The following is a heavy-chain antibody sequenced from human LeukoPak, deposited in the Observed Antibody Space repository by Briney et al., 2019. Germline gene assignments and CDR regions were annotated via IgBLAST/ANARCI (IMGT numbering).Heavy chain of an antibody. CDR1: EYSLSDLP. CDR2: FDSENNKM. Sequence: ASVTVSCKISEYSLSDLPIHWVREAPGEGLEWMGGFDSENNKMVYSQKFQGRVTMTEDTSADTAYMELTSLRSEDTAVYFCATDRVYRSSGRSWGFFDYWGQGTLVIVSS. CDR3: ATDRVYRSSGRSWGFFDY. J-gene: IGHJ4*02. D-gene: IGHD6-19*01. V-gene: IGHV1-24*01.